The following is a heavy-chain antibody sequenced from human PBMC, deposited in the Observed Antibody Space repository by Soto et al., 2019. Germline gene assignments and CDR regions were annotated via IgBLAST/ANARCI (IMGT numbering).Heavy chain of an antibody. CDR2: INTDGSNT. CDR1: GFTFSRYW. Sequence: EVQLVESGGGLVQPGGSLRLSCAASGFTFSRYWMHWVRQTPGKGLVWVSRINTDGSNTGYADSVKGRFTISRDNAKNTPYLQMNSLRAEDTAIYYCAREKFDVLTGYIDYFDYWGRGILVTVSS. D-gene: IGHD3-9*01. J-gene: IGHJ4*02. CDR3: AREKFDVLTGYIDYFDY. V-gene: IGHV3-74*01.